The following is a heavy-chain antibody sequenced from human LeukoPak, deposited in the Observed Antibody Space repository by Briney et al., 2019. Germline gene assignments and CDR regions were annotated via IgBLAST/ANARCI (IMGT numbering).Heavy chain of an antibody. CDR3: ARDSNDFWSGSHDAFDI. Sequence: GGSPRLSCAASGFTLSSYWMHWGRQAPGKGLVWVTRINSDGSSTSYADSVKGRFTISRDNAKNTLYLQMNSLRAEDTAVYYCARDSNDFWSGSHDAFDIWGQGTMVTVSS. D-gene: IGHD3-3*01. V-gene: IGHV3-74*01. CDR1: GFTLSSYW. J-gene: IGHJ3*02. CDR2: INSDGSST.